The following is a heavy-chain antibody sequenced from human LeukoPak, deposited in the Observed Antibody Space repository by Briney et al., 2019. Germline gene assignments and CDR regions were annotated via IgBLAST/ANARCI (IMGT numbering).Heavy chain of an antibody. Sequence: GGSLRLSCVASGFXFSLYAMHWVRQAPGKGLEYVSAINSNGDRTYYANSVKGRFIISRDNSKNTLNLQMGSLRPDDMGVYYCAREERGLAVGYWGQGTLVTVSS. J-gene: IGHJ4*02. V-gene: IGHV3-64*01. CDR3: AREERGLAVGY. D-gene: IGHD6-19*01. CDR2: INSNGDRT. CDR1: GFXFSLYA.